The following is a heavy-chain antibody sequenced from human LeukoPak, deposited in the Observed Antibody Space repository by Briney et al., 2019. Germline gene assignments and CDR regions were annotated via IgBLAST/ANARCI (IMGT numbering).Heavy chain of an antibody. Sequence: SETLSLTCTVSGGSISSSSYYWGWIRQPPGKGLEWIGSIYYSGSTYYNPSLKSRVTISVDTSKNQFSLKLSSVTAADTAVYYCARGASGYPHAFDIWGQGTMVTVSS. D-gene: IGHD5-12*01. CDR3: ARGASGYPHAFDI. J-gene: IGHJ3*02. CDR1: GGSISSSSYY. V-gene: IGHV4-39*07. CDR2: IYYSGST.